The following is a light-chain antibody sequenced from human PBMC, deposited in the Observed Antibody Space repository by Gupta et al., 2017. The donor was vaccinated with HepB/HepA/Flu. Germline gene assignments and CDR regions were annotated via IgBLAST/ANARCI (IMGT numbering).Light chain of an antibody. V-gene: IGKV3-20*01. CDR3: QQYGSSPPRT. CDR2: GAS. Sequence: EIVLTQSPGTLSLSPGERATLSCRASQSVSSSYLAWYQQKPGQAPRLLIYGASSRATGIPDRFSGSGSGTDFTLTISRLEPEDFAVYYCQQYGSSPPRTFGQGTKVKIK. CDR1: QSVSSSY. J-gene: IGKJ1*01.